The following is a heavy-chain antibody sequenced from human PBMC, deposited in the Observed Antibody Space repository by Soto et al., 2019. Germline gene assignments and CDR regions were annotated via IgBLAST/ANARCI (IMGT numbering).Heavy chain of an antibody. CDR2: ITPNNGGT. J-gene: IGHJ3*02. Sequence: ASVKVSCKASGYTFTDYYMHWVRQAPGQGLEWMGWITPNNGGTNYAQKFQGRVTMTRDTSISTAYMELSRLGSDDTAVYYCARSGTVLLNAFDIWGQGTMVTVSS. CDR3: ARSGTVLLNAFDI. CDR1: GYTFTDYY. V-gene: IGHV1-2*02.